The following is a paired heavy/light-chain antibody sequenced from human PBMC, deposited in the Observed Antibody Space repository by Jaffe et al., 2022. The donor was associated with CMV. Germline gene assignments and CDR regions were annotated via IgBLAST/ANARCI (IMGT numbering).Light chain of an antibody. V-gene: IGKV3-20*01. J-gene: IGKJ5*01. Sequence: EIVLTQSPGTLSLSPGERATLSCRASQSVNTKLAWHQQKPGQSPRLLIYDASFRATGIPDRFSGSGSATDFSLIISRLEPEDFAVYYCQQYYNSLITFGQGTRLEIK. CDR1: QSVNTK. CDR2: DAS. CDR3: QQYYNSLIT.
Heavy chain of an antibody. CDR2: MTSVSGYK. V-gene: IGHV3-21*01. D-gene: IGHD5-12*01. J-gene: IGHJ4*02. Sequence: EVQLVESGGGLVTPGGSLRLSCAASGFTFGTYSMNWVRQAPGKGLEWVASMTSVSGYKYYADSVRGRFTISRDNAENSLYLQMDSLRAEDTAVYYCAREEDGYKPIDFWGQGTLVTVSS. CDR3: AREEDGYKPIDF. CDR1: GFTFGTYS.